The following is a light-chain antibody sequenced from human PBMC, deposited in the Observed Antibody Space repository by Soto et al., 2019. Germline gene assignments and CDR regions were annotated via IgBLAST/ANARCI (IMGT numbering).Light chain of an antibody. J-gene: IGKJ1*01. CDR1: QSISDS. Sequence: DLQMTQSPSTLSASVGDRVTITCRASQSISDSLAWYQQKPGKAPELLIYEASSLKSGGPSRFSGSRSGTKYTITISSLQPDVYASYYAQQYNGEWTFGQGPKVLIK. CDR2: EAS. V-gene: IGKV1-5*03. CDR3: QQYNGEWT.